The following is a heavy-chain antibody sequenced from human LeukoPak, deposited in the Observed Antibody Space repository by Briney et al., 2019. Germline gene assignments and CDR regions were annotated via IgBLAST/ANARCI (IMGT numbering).Heavy chain of an antibody. V-gene: IGHV4-39*01. CDR3: ARTERHFYESSGYYQYYFDY. J-gene: IGHJ4*02. CDR1: GGSISNSSYY. D-gene: IGHD3-22*01. CDR2: IYYSGST. Sequence: SETLSLSCTVSGGSISNSSYYWVWVRQPPGKGLEWIGSIYYSGSTYYNPSLESRVTVSVDTSKNQFSLKLSSVTVADTAMYYCARTERHFYESSGYYQYYFDYWGQGILVTVSS.